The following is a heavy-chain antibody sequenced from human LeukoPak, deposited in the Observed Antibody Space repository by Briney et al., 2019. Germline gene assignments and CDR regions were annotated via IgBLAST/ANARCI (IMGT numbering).Heavy chain of an antibody. J-gene: IGHJ3*02. CDR1: GFTFSSYS. CDR3: AREALGSNSLDAFDI. V-gene: IGHV3-21*01. Sequence: MAGGSLRLSCAASGFTFSSYSMNWVRQAPGKGLEWVSSISSSSSYIYYADSVKGRFTISRDNAKNSLYLQMNSLRAEDTAVYYCAREALGSNSLDAFDIWGQGGMVTVSS. D-gene: IGHD1-26*01. CDR2: ISSSSSYI.